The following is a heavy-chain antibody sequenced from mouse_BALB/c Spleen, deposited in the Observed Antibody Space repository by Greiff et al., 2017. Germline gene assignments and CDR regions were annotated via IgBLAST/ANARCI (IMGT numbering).Heavy chain of an antibody. CDR1: GFTFSSYA. D-gene: IGHD2-1*01. Sequence: EVHLVESGGGLVKPGGSLKLSCAASGFTFSSYAMSWVRQTPEKRLEWVASISSGGSTYYPDSVKGRFTISRDNARNILYLQMSSLRSEDTAMYYCARYGNFLYYFDYWGQGTTLTVSS. V-gene: IGHV5-6-5*01. CDR3: ARYGNFLYYFDY. CDR2: ISSGGST. J-gene: IGHJ2*01.